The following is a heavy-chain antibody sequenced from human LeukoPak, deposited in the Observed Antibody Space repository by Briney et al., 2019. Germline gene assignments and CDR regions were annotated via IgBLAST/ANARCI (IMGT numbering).Heavy chain of an antibody. CDR2: IKSKTDGGTT. J-gene: IGHJ6*03. CDR1: GFTFSNAW. Sequence: GGSLRLSCAASGFTFSNAWMSWVRQAPGKGLEWVGRIKSKTDGGTTDYAAPVKGRFTISRDDSKNTMYLQMNSLKPEDTAVYYCTTVGGDPDSSYYYYMDVWGKGTTVTVSS. CDR3: TTVGGDPDSSYYYYMDV. D-gene: IGHD4-17*01. V-gene: IGHV3-15*01.